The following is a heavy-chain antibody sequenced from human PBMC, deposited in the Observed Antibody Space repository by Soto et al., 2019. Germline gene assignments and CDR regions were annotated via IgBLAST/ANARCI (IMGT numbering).Heavy chain of an antibody. CDR1: GGSFTDYY. D-gene: IGHD3-10*01. J-gene: IGHJ4*02. CDR2: INHSGIT. CDR3: ARSGRTCTEPQCYTCFDY. Sequence: SETLSLTCAVYGGSFTDYYWTWIRQHPGKGLEWIGEINHSGITSYNPSLKSRFTISVYTSRKQFSLNLSSVTAADTAVYYCARSGRTCTEPQCYTCFDYWGQGTLVTVSS. V-gene: IGHV4-34*01.